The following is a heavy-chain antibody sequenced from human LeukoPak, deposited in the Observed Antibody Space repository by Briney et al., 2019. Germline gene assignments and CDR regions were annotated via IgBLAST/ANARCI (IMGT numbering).Heavy chain of an antibody. Sequence: GGSLRLSCAASGFTFSNYDMHWVRQAPGKGLEWVAVISYDGSNKYYADSVKGRFTISRDNSKNSLYLQMNSLRAEDTAVYYCASCVGLAAAGVQKTYYYYGMDVWGQGTTVTVSS. J-gene: IGHJ6*02. CDR3: ASCVGLAAAGVQKTYYYYGMDV. CDR2: ISYDGSNK. V-gene: IGHV3-30*03. CDR1: GFTFSNYD. D-gene: IGHD6-13*01.